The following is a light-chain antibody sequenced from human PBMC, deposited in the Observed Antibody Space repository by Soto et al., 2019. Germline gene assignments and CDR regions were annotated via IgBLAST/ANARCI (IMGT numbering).Light chain of an antibody. CDR3: QQFDSSVT. J-gene: IGKJ1*01. CDR1: QSVSSTF. V-gene: IGKV3-20*01. Sequence: EIVLTQSPGSLSLSPGERATLSCRASQSVSSTFFAWYQQRPGQAPRLLMYGASSRATGIPERFSGSGSGTCITVTISRLEPEDFAAYYCQQFDSSVTFGQGTKVEIK. CDR2: GAS.